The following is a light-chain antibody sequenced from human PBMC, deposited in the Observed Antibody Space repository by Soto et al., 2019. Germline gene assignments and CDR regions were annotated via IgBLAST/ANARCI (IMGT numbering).Light chain of an antibody. V-gene: IGKV1-5*03. J-gene: IGKJ1*01. CDR3: KQYNSYST. CDR2: KAS. Sequence: DIQMTQSPSTLSASVGDRVTITCRASQSISSWLAWYQQKPGKAPKLLIYKASSLESGVPSRFSGSGSGTEFTLTIGGLQPDYFATYYCKQYNSYSTFGHGTKV. CDR1: QSISSW.